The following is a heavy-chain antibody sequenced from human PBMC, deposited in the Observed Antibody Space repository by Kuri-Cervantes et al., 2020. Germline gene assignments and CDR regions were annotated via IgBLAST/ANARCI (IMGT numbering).Heavy chain of an antibody. V-gene: IGHV1-2*02. Sequence: ASVKVSCKASGYTFTGYYMHWVRQAPGQGLEWMGWIDPNSGGTNYAQIFQGRVTMTRDTSISTAYMELSRLRSDDTAVYYCALSRVVPAPMGHYYYMDVWGKGTTVTVSS. CDR2: IDPNSGGT. D-gene: IGHD2-2*01. CDR3: ALSRVVPAPMGHYYYMDV. J-gene: IGHJ6*03. CDR1: GYTFTGYY.